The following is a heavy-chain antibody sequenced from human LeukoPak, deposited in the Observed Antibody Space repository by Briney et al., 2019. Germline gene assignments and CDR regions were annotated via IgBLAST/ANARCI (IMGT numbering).Heavy chain of an antibody. CDR3: ARARSYSSGWPDY. D-gene: IGHD6-19*01. Sequence: ASVKVSCKASGYTFTGYYLHWVRQAPGQGLEWMGWINPNSGGTNYAQKFQGKVTMTRDTSISTAYMELSSLRSEDTAVYYCARARSYSSGWPDYWGQGTLVTVSS. CDR1: GYTFTGYY. V-gene: IGHV1-2*02. J-gene: IGHJ4*02. CDR2: INPNSGGT.